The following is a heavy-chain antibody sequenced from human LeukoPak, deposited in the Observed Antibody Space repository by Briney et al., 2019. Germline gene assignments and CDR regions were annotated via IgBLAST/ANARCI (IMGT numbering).Heavy chain of an antibody. CDR3: ARVTANPATPDYGDYVHAFGI. D-gene: IGHD4-17*01. CDR1: GYTFTTYF. J-gene: IGHJ3*02. Sequence: ASVKVSFKASGYTFTTYFLHWVRQAPGQGLEWMGIINPSGGSTSYAQKFQGRVTMTRDTSTSTVYMELSSLRSEDTAVYYCARVTANPATPDYGDYVHAFGIWGQGTMVTVSS. CDR2: INPSGGST. V-gene: IGHV1-46*01.